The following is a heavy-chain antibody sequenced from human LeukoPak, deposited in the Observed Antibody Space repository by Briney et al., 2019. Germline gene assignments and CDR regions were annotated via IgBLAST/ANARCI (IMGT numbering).Heavy chain of an antibody. CDR1: GYTFTSYA. CDR2: INAGNGNT. Sequence: ASVKVSCKASGYTFTSYAMHWVRQAPGQRLEWMGWINAGNGNTKYSQKFQGRGTITRDTSAITAYMELSSLRSEDTAVYYCARGGRIQLWLRSYYFDYWGQGTLVTVSS. J-gene: IGHJ4*02. D-gene: IGHD5-18*01. V-gene: IGHV1-3*01. CDR3: ARGGRIQLWLRSYYFDY.